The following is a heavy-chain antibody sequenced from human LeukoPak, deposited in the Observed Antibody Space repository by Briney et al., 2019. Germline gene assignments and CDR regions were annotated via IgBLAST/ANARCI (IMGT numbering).Heavy chain of an antibody. CDR1: GFTFSSYA. V-gene: IGHV3-30*01. J-gene: IGHJ5*02. Sequence: GRSLRLSCAASGFTFSSYAMHWVRQAPGKGLEWVAVISYDGSNKYYADSVKGRFTISRDNSKNTLNLQMNSLRAEDTAVYYCARSPFPWGQGTLVTVSS. CDR3: ARSPFP. CDR2: ISYDGSNK.